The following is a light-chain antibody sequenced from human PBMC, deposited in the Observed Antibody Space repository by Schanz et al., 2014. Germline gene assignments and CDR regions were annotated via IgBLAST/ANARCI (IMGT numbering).Light chain of an antibody. V-gene: IGKV3-11*01. CDR3: HQYGISPFT. Sequence: EIVLTQSPATLSLSPGERATLSCRASQSVSSYLAWYQQKPGQAPRLLIYDASNRATGIPARFSGSGSGTDFTLTISSLEPEDFAVYYCHQYGISPFTFGPGTKVDIK. CDR2: DAS. CDR1: QSVSSY. J-gene: IGKJ3*01.